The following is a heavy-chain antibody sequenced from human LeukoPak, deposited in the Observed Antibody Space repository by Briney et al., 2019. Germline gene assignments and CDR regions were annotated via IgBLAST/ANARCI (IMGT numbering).Heavy chain of an antibody. Sequence: PGGSLRLSCAASGFTVSSNYMGWVRQAPGKGLVWVSRINTDGSSTSYADSVKGRFTISRDNSKNTLYLQMNSLRAEDTAVYYCAKDITTVVTRVDYWGQGTLVTVSS. CDR2: INTDGSST. D-gene: IGHD4-23*01. V-gene: IGHV3-74*01. CDR1: GFTVSSNY. CDR3: AKDITTVVTRVDY. J-gene: IGHJ4*02.